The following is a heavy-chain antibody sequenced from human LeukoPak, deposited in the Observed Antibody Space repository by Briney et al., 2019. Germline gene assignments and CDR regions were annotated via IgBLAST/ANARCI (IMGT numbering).Heavy chain of an antibody. CDR2: ITSGSSYI. CDR3: ARDPYSGSYGNYYYYFMDV. J-gene: IGHJ6*03. D-gene: IGHD1-26*01. Sequence: GGSLRLSCAASGFTFSSYNMNWVRQAPGKGLEWVSSITSGSSYIYYADSVKGRFTISRDNAKNSLYLQMNSLRAEDTAVYYCARDPYSGSYGNYYYYFMDVWGKGTTVTISS. V-gene: IGHV3-21*01. CDR1: GFTFSSYN.